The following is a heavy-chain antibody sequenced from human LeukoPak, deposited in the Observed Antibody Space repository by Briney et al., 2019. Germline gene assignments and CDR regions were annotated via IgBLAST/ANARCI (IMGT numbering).Heavy chain of an antibody. J-gene: IGHJ6*02. CDR3: ARSVGSYYYGMDV. D-gene: IGHD1-26*01. V-gene: IGHV4-61*01. CDR2: IHYSRST. CDR1: GGSVSSGSYY. Sequence: SETLSLTCTVSGGSVSSGSYYWSWIRQPPGKGLEWIGYIHYSRSTNYNPSLKSRVTISVDTSKNQFSLKLSSVTAVDTAVYYCARSVGSYYYGMDVWGQGTTVTVSS.